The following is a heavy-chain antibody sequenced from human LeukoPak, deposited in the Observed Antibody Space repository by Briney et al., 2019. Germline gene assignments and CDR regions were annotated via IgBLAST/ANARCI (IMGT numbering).Heavy chain of an antibody. Sequence: SETLSLTCAVSGGSISSSHWWSWVRQPPGKGLEWIGFIYYSGGTEYNPSLKSRVTISVDTSKNQLSLKLSSVTAADTAVYYCARHLVHSRGTGALDIWGQGAMVTVSS. CDR2: IYYSGGT. V-gene: IGHV4-4*02. J-gene: IGHJ3*02. CDR3: ARHLVHSRGTGALDI. CDR1: GGSISSSHW. D-gene: IGHD3-16*01.